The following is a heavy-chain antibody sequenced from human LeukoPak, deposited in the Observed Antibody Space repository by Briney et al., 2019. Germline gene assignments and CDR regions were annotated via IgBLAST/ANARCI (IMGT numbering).Heavy chain of an antibody. V-gene: IGHV3-7*03. CDR3: ARDRPRYCSSTSCYDYYYYGMDV. J-gene: IGHJ6*02. CDR1: GFTFSSYW. Sequence: GGSLRLSCAASGFTFSSYWMSWVRQAPGKGLEWVANIKQDGSEKYYVDSVKGRFTISRDSAKNSLYLQMNSLRAEDTAVYYCARDRPRYCSSTSCYDYYYYGMDVWGQGTTVTVSS. D-gene: IGHD2-2*01. CDR2: IKQDGSEK.